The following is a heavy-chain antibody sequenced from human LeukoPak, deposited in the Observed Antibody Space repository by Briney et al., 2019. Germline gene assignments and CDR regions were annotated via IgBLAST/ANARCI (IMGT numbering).Heavy chain of an antibody. J-gene: IGHJ4*02. CDR3: ARDRGTWNDDGFDY. Sequence: SDTLSLTCTVSGGSISNGTSYWTWIRQPAGKSLEWLGRIYSSGSTNYNPSLKSRVTISADTSKNQFSLTLTSVTAADTAVYYCARDRGTWNDDGFDYWGQGTLVTVSS. CDR1: GGSISNGTSY. V-gene: IGHV4-61*02. CDR2: IYSSGST. D-gene: IGHD1-1*01.